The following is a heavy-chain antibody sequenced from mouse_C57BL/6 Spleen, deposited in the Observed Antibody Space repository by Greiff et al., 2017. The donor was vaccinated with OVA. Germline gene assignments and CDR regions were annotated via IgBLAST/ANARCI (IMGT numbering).Heavy chain of an antibody. D-gene: IGHD1-1*01. CDR2: IHPNSGST. J-gene: IGHJ1*03. V-gene: IGHV1-64*01. CDR3: LTTVVATNFDV. Sequence: VQLQQPGAELVKPGASVKLSCKASGYTFTSYWMHWVKQRPGQGLEWIGMIHPNSGSTNYNEKFKSKATLTVDKSSSTAYMQLSSLTSEDSAVYYCLTTVVATNFDVWGTGTTVTVSS. CDR1: GYTFTSYW.